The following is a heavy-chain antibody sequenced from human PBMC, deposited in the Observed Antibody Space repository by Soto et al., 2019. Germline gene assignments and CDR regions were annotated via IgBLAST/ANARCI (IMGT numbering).Heavy chain of an antibody. CDR1: GGTFSSYA. Sequence: QVQLVQSGAEVKKPGSSVKVSCKASGGTFSSYAINWVRQAPGQGLEWMGGIIPIFGTADYAQKFQGRVTMTADESTSTAYMELSSLRSEDTAVYYCARSLTGTYYSYGMDVWGQGTTVTVSS. J-gene: IGHJ6*02. V-gene: IGHV1-69*12. CDR2: IIPIFGTA. D-gene: IGHD1-20*01. CDR3: ARSLTGTYYSYGMDV.